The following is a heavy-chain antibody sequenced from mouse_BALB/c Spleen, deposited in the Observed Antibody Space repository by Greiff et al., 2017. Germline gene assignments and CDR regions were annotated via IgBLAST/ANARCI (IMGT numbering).Heavy chain of an antibody. CDR1: GFTFSSYA. J-gene: IGHJ2*01. Sequence: DVMLVESGGGLVKPGGSLKLSCAASGFTFSSYAMSWVRQTPEKRLEWVASISSGGSTYYPDSVKGRFTISRDNARNILYLQMSSLRSEDTAMYYCAREEYGNYLDYWGQGTTLTVSS. D-gene: IGHD2-10*02. CDR3: AREEYGNYLDY. V-gene: IGHV5-6-5*01. CDR2: ISSGGST.